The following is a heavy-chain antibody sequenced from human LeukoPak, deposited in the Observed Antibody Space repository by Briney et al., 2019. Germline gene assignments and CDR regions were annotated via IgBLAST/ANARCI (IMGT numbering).Heavy chain of an antibody. CDR1: GFTFSSYE. CDR3: AELGITMIGGV. CDR2: ISSSGSTI. Sequence: PGGSLRLSGPASGFTFSSYEMNWVRQAPGKGLEWVSYISSSGSTIYYADSVKGRFTISRDNAKNSLYLQMNSLRAEDTAVYYCAELGITMIGGVWGKGTTVTISS. J-gene: IGHJ6*04. D-gene: IGHD3-10*02. V-gene: IGHV3-48*03.